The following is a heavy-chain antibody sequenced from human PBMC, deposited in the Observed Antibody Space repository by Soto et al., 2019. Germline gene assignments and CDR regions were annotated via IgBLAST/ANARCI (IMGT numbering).Heavy chain of an antibody. CDR2: FWADGRSN. D-gene: IGHD1-7*01. J-gene: IGHJ4*02. V-gene: IGHV3-33*01. Sequence: WGSLILSCTSSGVTFSSYGLYWDGPGPGKGLEWVADFWADGRSNYYADSVKGRFTISRDNSKNTVFLQMNSLRAEDTALYYCVRDRSSITGTAGDYWGQGTLVTVSS. CDR3: VRDRSSITGTAGDY. CDR1: GVTFSSYG.